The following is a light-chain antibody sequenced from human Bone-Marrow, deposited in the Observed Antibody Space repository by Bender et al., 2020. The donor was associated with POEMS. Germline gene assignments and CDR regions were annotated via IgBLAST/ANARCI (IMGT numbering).Light chain of an antibody. CDR2: EGS. CDR1: SSDVVTYNV. CDR3: SSYAGGDRWV. V-gene: IGLV2-23*01. Sequence: QSALTQPASVSGSPGQSITISCTGTSSDVVTYNVVSWYQQHPGKAPNLILYEGSKRPSGVSKRFSGSKSGNTASLTISGLQAEDEADYFCSSYAGGDRWVFGGGTKLTVL. J-gene: IGLJ3*02.